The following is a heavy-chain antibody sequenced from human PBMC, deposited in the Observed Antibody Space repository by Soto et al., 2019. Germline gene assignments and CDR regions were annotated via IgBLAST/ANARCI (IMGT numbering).Heavy chain of an antibody. CDR1: GFTFSSYA. V-gene: IGHV3-30-3*01. Sequence: ESGGGVVQPGRSLRLSCAASGFTFSSYAMHWVRQAPGKGLEWVAVISYDGSNKYYADSVKGRFTISRDNSKNTLYLQMNSLRAEDTAVYYCARGRLGELDYWGQGTLVTVSS. CDR2: ISYDGSNK. D-gene: IGHD3-16*01. J-gene: IGHJ4*02. CDR3: ARGRLGELDY.